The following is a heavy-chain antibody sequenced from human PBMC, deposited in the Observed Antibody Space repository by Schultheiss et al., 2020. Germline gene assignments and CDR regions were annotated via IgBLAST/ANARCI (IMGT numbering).Heavy chain of an antibody. V-gene: IGHV3-30*03. J-gene: IGHJ5*02. CDR1: GFTFSSYS. D-gene: IGHD7-27*01. Sequence: GGSLRLSCAASGFTFSSYSMNWVRQAPGKGLEWVAVISYDGSNKYYADSVKGRFIISRDNSKNTLYLQMNSLRAEDTAVYYCARDSLGRVGDLASWGQGTLVTVSS. CDR2: ISYDGSNK. CDR3: ARDSLGRVGDLAS.